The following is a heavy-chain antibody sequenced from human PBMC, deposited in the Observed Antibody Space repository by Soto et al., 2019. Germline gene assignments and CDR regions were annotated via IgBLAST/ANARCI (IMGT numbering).Heavy chain of an antibody. Sequence: GGSLRLSCAPFGFTFSSYGMHWVRQAPGKGLERVAVIWYDGRNKYYADSVTGRFTLSRENSKNTLYLRMNSLRAEDTAVYFCARLFRKAPADTSGWYDYWGQGTLVTVSS. D-gene: IGHD6-19*01. J-gene: IGHJ4*02. V-gene: IGHV3-33*01. CDR2: IWYDGRNK. CDR1: GFTFSSYG. CDR3: ARLFRKAPADTSGWYDY.